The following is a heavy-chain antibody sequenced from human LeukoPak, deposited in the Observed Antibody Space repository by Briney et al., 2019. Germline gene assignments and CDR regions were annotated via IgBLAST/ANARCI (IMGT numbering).Heavy chain of an antibody. CDR2: IYYSGST. J-gene: IGHJ4*02. D-gene: IGHD6-19*01. CDR1: GGSISSGGYY. CDR3: ARAARIAVAGFFDY. Sequence: SETLSLTCTVSGGSISSGGYYWSWIRQHPGKGLEWIGYIYYSGSTYYNPSLKSRVTISVDTSKNQFSLKLSSVTAADTAVYYCARAARIAVAGFFDYWGQGTLVTVSS. V-gene: IGHV4-31*03.